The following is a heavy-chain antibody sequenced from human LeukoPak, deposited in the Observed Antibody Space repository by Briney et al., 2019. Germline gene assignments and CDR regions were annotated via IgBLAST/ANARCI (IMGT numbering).Heavy chain of an antibody. D-gene: IGHD3-10*01. V-gene: IGHV3-74*01. J-gene: IGHJ4*02. Sequence: GGSLRLSCAASGFTFSDYWMHWVRQAPGKGLVWVARINGDGSSTTYVESVRGRFTISRDNAKKTLYLQMNGLRAEDAAVYYCAGDMYSMSSARGAYWGQGTLVTVSS. CDR1: GFTFSDYW. CDR3: AGDMYSMSSARGAY. CDR2: INGDGSST.